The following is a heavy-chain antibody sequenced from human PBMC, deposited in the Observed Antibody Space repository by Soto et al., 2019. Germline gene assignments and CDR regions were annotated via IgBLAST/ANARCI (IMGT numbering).Heavy chain of an antibody. J-gene: IGHJ6*02. V-gene: IGHV3-33*01. D-gene: IGHD2-15*01. CDR2: IWNDGSER. CDR3: ARDRAGLCYNIDV. Sequence: QVQLVESGGGVVQPGRSLRLSCAASGFTFRSYGMHWVRQAPGKGLEWVAVIWNDGSERYYADSVKGRFTISRDNSKNTLDLQMNSLRAEDTAVYYCARDRAGLCYNIDVWGQGTTVTVSS. CDR1: GFTFRSYG.